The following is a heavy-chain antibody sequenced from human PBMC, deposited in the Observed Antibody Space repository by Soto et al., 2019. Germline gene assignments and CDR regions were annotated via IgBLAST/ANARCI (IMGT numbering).Heavy chain of an antibody. CDR2: ISGSGGST. V-gene: IGHV3-23*01. Sequence: HPGGSLRLSCAASGFTFSSYAMSWVRQAPGKGLEWVSAISGSGGSTYYADSVKGRFTISRDNSKNTLYLQMNSLRAEDTAVYYCANQKIAAPRNPLIDYWGQGTLVTVSS. D-gene: IGHD6-6*01. J-gene: IGHJ4*02. CDR3: ANQKIAAPRNPLIDY. CDR1: GFTFSSYA.